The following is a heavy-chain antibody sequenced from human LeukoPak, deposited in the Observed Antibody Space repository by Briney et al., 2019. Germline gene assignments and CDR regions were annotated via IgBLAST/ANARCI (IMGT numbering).Heavy chain of an antibody. CDR2: IYPGDSDT. J-gene: IGHJ3*02. D-gene: IGHD5-24*01. V-gene: IGHV5-51*01. CDR3: ARHCRDGYNWVDAFDI. CDR1: GYSFTSYW. Sequence: GESLKISFKGSGYSFTSYWIGWVRQMPGKGLEWMGIIYPGDSDTGYSPSFQGQVTISADKSISTAYLQWSSLKASDTAMYYCARHCRDGYNWVDAFDIWGQGTMVTVSS.